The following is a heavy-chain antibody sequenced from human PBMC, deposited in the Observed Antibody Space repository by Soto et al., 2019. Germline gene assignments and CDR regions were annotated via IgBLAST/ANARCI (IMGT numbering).Heavy chain of an antibody. J-gene: IGHJ3*02. CDR2: ISSNGGST. D-gene: IGHD3-22*01. CDR3: VKSITMIVVVMYDAFDI. V-gene: IGHV3-64D*06. CDR1: GFTFSSYA. Sequence: EVQLVESGGGLVQPGGSLRLSCSASGFTFSSYAMHWVRQAPGKGLEYVSAISSNGGSTYYADSVKGRFTISRDNSKNTLYLQMSSLRAEDTAVYYCVKSITMIVVVMYDAFDIWGQGTMVTVSS.